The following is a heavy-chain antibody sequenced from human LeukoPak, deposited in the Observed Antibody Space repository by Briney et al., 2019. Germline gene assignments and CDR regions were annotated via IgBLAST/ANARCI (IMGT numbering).Heavy chain of an antibody. J-gene: IGHJ4*02. D-gene: IGHD1-1*01. V-gene: IGHV3-7*01. Sequence: GGSLRLSCAASGFSFSSCWMSWVRQAPGKGLEWVANIKQDGSEKYYVDSVKGRFTISRDNAKNSLYLQMNSLRAEDTAVYYCARVLHGQRGYYFDYWGQGTLVTVSS. CDR1: GFSFSSCW. CDR2: IKQDGSEK. CDR3: ARVLHGQRGYYFDY.